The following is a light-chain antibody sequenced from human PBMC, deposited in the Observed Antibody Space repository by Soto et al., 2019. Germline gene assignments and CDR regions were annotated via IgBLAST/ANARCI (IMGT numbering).Light chain of an antibody. CDR3: HQYENWPKT. J-gene: IGKJ1*01. V-gene: IGKV3-15*01. CDR2: RAS. CDR1: QSITTN. Sequence: EIVMKQSPPALSVSPGERATLSCRASQSITTNVAWLQQKPGQAPSLLIFRASVRASGVPARFSGSVSGTEFTLTINSLQSEDFAVYFCHQYENWPKTFGQGTKVDIK.